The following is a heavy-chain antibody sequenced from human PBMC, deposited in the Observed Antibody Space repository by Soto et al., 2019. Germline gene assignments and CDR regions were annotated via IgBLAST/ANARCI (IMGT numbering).Heavy chain of an antibody. CDR1: GFTVSSNY. Sequence: GGSLRLSCAASGFTVSSNYMSWVRQAPGKGLEWVSVIYSGGSTYYADSVKGRFTISRDNSKNTLYLQMNSLRAEDTAVYYCARKNSRSWYGLYGMDVWGQGTTVTVSS. CDR2: IYSGGST. J-gene: IGHJ6*02. D-gene: IGHD6-13*01. V-gene: IGHV3-53*01. CDR3: ARKNSRSWYGLYGMDV.